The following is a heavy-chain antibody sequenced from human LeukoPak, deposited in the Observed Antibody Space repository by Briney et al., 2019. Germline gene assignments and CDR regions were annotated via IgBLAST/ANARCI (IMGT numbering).Heavy chain of an antibody. J-gene: IGHJ5*02. CDR3: ARDALPAAILDWFDP. CDR2: IYYSGST. V-gene: IGHV4-39*02. Sequence: SETLSLTCTVSGGSISSSSYYWGWIRQPPGKGLEWIGSIYYSGSTYYNPSLKSRVTISVDTSKNQFSLKLSPVTAADTAVYYCARDALPAAILDWFDPWGQGTLVTVSS. D-gene: IGHD2-2*02. CDR1: GGSISSSSYY.